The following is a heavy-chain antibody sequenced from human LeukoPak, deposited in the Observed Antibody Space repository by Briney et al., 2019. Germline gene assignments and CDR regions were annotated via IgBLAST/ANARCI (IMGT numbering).Heavy chain of an antibody. CDR3: ARDRAGYCSGDNCPGRNFDY. CDR2: IYHSGST. V-gene: IGHV4-38-2*02. CDR1: GYSISSGYY. J-gene: IGHJ4*02. Sequence: PSETLSLTCTVSGYSISSGYYWGWIRQPPGKGLEWIGSIYHSGSTYYNPSLKSRVTISADTSKNQFSLKLSSVTAADTAVYYCARDRAGYCSGDNCPGRNFDYWGQGTLVTVSS. D-gene: IGHD2-15*01.